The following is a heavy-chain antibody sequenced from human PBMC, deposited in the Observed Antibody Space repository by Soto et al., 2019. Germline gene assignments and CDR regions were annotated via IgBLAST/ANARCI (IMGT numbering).Heavy chain of an antibody. J-gene: IGHJ6*04. Sequence: PGGALRLSCAASGFTFSSYSMHWVRQAPGKGLEYVSAISSNGGSTYYANYVKGRFTISRDNSKNTQYLQMGSLRAEDMAVYYSARDRRIWYRKRPWHNYSHGMDVRGKGTTVPVS. CDR1: GFTFSSYS. V-gene: IGHV3-64*01. CDR3: ARDRRIWYRKRPWHNYSHGMDV. D-gene: IGHD3-3*02. CDR2: ISSNGGST.